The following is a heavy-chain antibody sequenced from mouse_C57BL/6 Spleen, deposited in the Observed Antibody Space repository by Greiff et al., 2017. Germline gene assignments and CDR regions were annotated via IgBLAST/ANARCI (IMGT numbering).Heavy chain of an antibody. J-gene: IGHJ4*01. CDR1: GFSLTSYG. CDR3: AKGGYGRPMDY. CDR2: IWGDGST. Sequence: QVQLQQSGPGLVAPSQSLSITCTVSGFSLTSYGVSWVRQPPGKGLEWLGVIWGDGSTTYHSAIISRLSISKDNSKSQVFLKLNSLQTDDTATYYGAKGGYGRPMDYWGQGTSVTVSS. V-gene: IGHV2-3*01. D-gene: IGHD1-1*01.